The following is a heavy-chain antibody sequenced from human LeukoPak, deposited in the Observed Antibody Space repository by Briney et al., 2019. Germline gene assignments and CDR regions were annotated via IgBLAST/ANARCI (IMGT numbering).Heavy chain of an antibody. J-gene: IGHJ1*01. D-gene: IGHD1-26*01. Sequence: ASVKVSCRPSGYTFTVSYLHWVRQAPVHGLEWMGWINPNTGVKDYAQKFQGRVTMTRETSIRTAYMELSSLKSDDTAVYYCARRGELPFPFFPHWGQGTLVTVSS. CDR2: INPNTGVK. V-gene: IGHV1-2*02. CDR3: ARRGELPFPFFPH. CDR1: GYTFTVSY.